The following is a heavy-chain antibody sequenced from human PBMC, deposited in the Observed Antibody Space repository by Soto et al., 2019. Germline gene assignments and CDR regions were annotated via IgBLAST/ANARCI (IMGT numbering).Heavy chain of an antibody. CDR1: GGSISSSNW. Sequence: QVQLQESGPGLVKPSGTLSLTCAVSGGSISSSNWWSWVRQPPGKGLEWVGEIYHSGSTNYNPSPKSGVTISVDKSKNQFTLKVSSVTAADTAVYYCVRARTSDWYFDLWGRGTLVTVSS. D-gene: IGHD1-1*01. J-gene: IGHJ2*01. CDR2: IYHSGST. V-gene: IGHV4-4*02. CDR3: VRARTSDWYFDL.